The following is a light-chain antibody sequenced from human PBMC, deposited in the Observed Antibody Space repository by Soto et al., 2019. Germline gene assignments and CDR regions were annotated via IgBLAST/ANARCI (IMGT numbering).Light chain of an antibody. J-gene: IGKJ4*01. Sequence: GLKKSPATLSLSPGERAALSGRASQSVNIDLAWYQQKPGQAPRLLIYDASNRATGIPARFSGSGSGTDFTLTISSLEPEDIAVYYCQQRSNWRVTFGGGTKV. CDR2: DAS. V-gene: IGKV3-11*01. CDR1: QSVNID. CDR3: QQRSNWRVT.